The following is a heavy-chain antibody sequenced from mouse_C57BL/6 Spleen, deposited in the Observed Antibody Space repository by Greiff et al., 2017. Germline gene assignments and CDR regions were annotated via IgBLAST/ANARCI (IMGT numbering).Heavy chain of an antibody. CDR2: IDPETGGT. V-gene: IGHV1-15*01. CDR1: GYTFTDYE. J-gene: IGHJ2*01. Sequence: QVQLQQSGAELVRPGASVTLSCKASGYTFTDYEMHWVKQTPVHGLEWIGAIDPETGGTAYNQKFKGKAILTADKSSSTAYMELRSLTSEVSAVYYCTRSYGSLDYWGQGTTLTVSS. CDR3: TRSYGSLDY. D-gene: IGHD1-1*01.